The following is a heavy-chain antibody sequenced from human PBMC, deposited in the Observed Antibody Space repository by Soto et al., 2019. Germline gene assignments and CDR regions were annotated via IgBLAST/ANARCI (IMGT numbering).Heavy chain of an antibody. CDR2: INPGNRNT. V-gene: IGHV1-3*01. J-gene: IGHJ3*02. Sequence: QAQLVQSGAEVKKPGASVKVSCKASGYTFTNYPMHWVRQAPGQRLEWMGWINPGNRNTKYSQKFQGRVTITRDTSATTAYRELSSLSSEATAVYYCVRDVGAFDIWGQGTMVTVSS. CDR1: GYTFTNYP. D-gene: IGHD3-10*01. CDR3: VRDVGAFDI.